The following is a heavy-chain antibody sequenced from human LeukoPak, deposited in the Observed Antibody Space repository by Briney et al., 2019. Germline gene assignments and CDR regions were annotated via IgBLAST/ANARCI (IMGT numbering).Heavy chain of an antibody. CDR3: ARDLRLYDILTGYYPSFDY. J-gene: IGHJ4*02. Sequence: SETLSLTCVVYDGSFSGYYWTWIRQPPGKGLEWIGEINHAGSTNYNSSLRSRVIISLDTSKNQFSLKLSSVTAADTAVYYCARDLRLYDILTGYYPSFDYWGQGTLVTVSS. V-gene: IGHV4-34*01. D-gene: IGHD3-9*01. CDR1: DGSFSGYY. CDR2: INHAGST.